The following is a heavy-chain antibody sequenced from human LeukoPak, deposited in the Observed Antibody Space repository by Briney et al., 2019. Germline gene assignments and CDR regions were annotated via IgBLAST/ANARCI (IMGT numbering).Heavy chain of an antibody. V-gene: IGHV3-49*04. D-gene: IGHD3-10*02. Sequence: QPGRSLRLSCSGSGFRFGGYALSWVRQAPGKGLEWVGFIRSKALYGTSEYAASVEGRFAISRDDSNNIVYLQMNSLKTEDTAVYFCVREGVRDYYFDFWGQGTLVTVSS. J-gene: IGHJ4*02. CDR3: VREGVRDYYFDF. CDR2: IRSKALYGTS. CDR1: GFRFGGYA.